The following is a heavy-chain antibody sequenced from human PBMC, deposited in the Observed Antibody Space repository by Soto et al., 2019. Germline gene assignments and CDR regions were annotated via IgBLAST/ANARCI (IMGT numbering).Heavy chain of an antibody. CDR2: ISYDGSNK. CDR1: GFTFSSYA. V-gene: IGHV3-30-3*01. D-gene: IGHD1-1*01. Sequence: QVQLVESGGGVVQPGRSLRLSCAASGFTFSSYAMHWVRQAPGKGLEWVAVISYDGSNKYYADSVKGRFTISRDNSKNTLYLQMNSLRAEDTAVYYCARDRLRYNWNDFPYYYSGMDVWSQGTTVTVSS. J-gene: IGHJ6*02. CDR3: ARDRLRYNWNDFPYYYSGMDV.